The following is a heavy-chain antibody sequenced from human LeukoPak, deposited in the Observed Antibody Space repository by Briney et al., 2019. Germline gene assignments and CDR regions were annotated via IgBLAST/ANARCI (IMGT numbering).Heavy chain of an antibody. CDR1: GGSFSGYY. CDR3: ASRWFGEPSDY. J-gene: IGHJ4*02. V-gene: IGHV4-34*01. D-gene: IGHD3-10*01. Sequence: SETLSLTCAVYGGSFSGYYWSWIRQPPGKGLEWIGEINHSGSTNYNPSLKSRVTISVDTSKNQFSLKLSSVTAADTAVYYCASRWFGEPSDYSGQGTLVTVSS. CDR2: INHSGST.